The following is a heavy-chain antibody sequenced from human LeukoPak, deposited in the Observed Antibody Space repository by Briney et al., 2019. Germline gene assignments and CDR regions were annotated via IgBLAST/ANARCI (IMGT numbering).Heavy chain of an antibody. D-gene: IGHD6-13*01. V-gene: IGHV3-30*18. J-gene: IGHJ6*02. CDR2: ISYDGSNK. Sequence: GGSLRLSCAASGFTFSSYGMHWVRQAPGKGLEWVALISYDGSNKHYADSVKGRFTISRDNSKNTLYLQMNSLRAEDTSVYYCAKDHGLGIAAPYGKDVWAKGPRSPSP. CDR1: GFTFSSYG. CDR3: AKDHGLGIAAPYGKDV.